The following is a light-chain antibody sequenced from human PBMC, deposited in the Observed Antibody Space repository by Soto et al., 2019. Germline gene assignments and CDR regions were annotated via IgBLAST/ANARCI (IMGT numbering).Light chain of an antibody. Sequence: EIVMTQSPATLSVSPGERATLSCRASHRVSSYLAWYQQRPGQAPRLLIYQTSIRAAGIPARFSASGSGTDFTLTISDVQPEDFALYYCHQRQSWPRTFGQGTKVDIK. CDR3: HQRQSWPRT. CDR1: HRVSSY. CDR2: QTS. V-gene: IGKV3-11*01. J-gene: IGKJ1*01.